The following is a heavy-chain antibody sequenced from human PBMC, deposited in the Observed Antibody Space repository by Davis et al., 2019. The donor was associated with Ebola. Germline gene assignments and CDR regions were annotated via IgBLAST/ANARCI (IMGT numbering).Heavy chain of an antibody. D-gene: IGHD3-9*01. V-gene: IGHV5-51*01. J-gene: IGHJ4*02. Sequence: GESLKPSCKGSGYSFTSSWIGWVRQMPGKGLEWMGIIYPGDSDTRYSPSFQGQVTISADKSISTAYLQGSSLKASDTAMYYCARRLAMTGYAFDYWGQGTLVTVSS. CDR3: ARRLAMTGYAFDY. CDR1: GYSFTSSW. CDR2: IYPGDSDT.